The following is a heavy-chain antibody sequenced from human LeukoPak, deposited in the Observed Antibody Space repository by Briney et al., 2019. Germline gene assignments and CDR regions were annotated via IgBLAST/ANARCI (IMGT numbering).Heavy chain of an antibody. Sequence: SETLSLTCTVSGGSISSYYWSWIRQPAGKGPEWIGRIDTSGNTNYKPSLKSRVTMSVDTSMNQFSLKLSSVTAADTAVYYCARVSSSWYQDWYFDLWGRGTLVTVSS. V-gene: IGHV4-4*07. D-gene: IGHD6-13*01. CDR1: GGSISSYY. CDR2: IDTSGNT. CDR3: ARVSSSWYQDWYFDL. J-gene: IGHJ2*01.